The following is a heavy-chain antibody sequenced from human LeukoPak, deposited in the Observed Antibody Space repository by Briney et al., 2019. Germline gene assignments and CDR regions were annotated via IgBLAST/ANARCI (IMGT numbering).Heavy chain of an antibody. V-gene: IGHV3-33*01. Sequence: GRSLRLSCAASGFTFSSFGMHWVRQAPGKGLEWVAVIWYDGSNKYYADSVKGRFTISRDNSKNTLYLQMNSLRAEDTAVYYCARETGYDFWSGYPDYWGQGTLVTVSS. CDR3: ARETGYDFWSGYPDY. J-gene: IGHJ4*02. D-gene: IGHD3-3*01. CDR1: GFTFSSFG. CDR2: IWYDGSNK.